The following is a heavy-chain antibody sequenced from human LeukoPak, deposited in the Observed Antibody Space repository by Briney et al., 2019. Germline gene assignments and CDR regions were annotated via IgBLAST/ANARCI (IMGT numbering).Heavy chain of an antibody. CDR2: INPNSGGT. D-gene: IGHD2-2*01. Sequence: GASVKVSCKASGYTFTGYYMHWVRQAPGQGLEWMGWINPNSGGTNYAQKFQGRVTMTRDTSISTAYMELSRLRSDDTAVYYCASVVVPAATPSALGYWGQGTLVTVSS. CDR3: ASVVVPAATPSALGY. V-gene: IGHV1-2*02. CDR1: GYTFTGYY. J-gene: IGHJ4*02.